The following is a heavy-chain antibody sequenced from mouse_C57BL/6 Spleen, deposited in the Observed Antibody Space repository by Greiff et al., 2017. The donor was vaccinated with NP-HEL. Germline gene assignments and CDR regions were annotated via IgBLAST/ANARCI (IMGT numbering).Heavy chain of an antibody. CDR2: IYPGDGDT. D-gene: IGHD4-1*01. J-gene: IGHJ2*01. CDR1: GYAFSSYW. CDR3: ARRSPHNWDVGY. V-gene: IGHV1-80*01. Sequence: QVQLQQSGAELVKPGASVKISCKASGYAFSSYWMNWVKQRPGKGLEWIGQIYPGDGDTNYNGKFKGKATLTADKSSSTAYMQLSSLTSEDSAVYFCARRSPHNWDVGYWGQGTTLTVSS.